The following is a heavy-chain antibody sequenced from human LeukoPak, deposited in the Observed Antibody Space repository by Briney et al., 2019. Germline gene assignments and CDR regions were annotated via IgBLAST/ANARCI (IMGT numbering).Heavy chain of an antibody. CDR3: ARGGYSYGRFDY. V-gene: IGHV4-59*10. Sequence: SETLSLTCAVYGGSFSGYYWSWIRQPAGKGLEWIGRIYTSGSTNYNPSLKSRVTMSVDTSKNQFSLKLSSVTAADTAVYYCARGGYSYGRFDYWGQGTLVTVSS. J-gene: IGHJ4*02. CDR2: IYTSGST. CDR1: GGSFSGYY. D-gene: IGHD5-18*01.